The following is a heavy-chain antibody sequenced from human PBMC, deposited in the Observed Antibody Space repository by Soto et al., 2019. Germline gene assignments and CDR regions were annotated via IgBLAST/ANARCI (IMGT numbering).Heavy chain of an antibody. V-gene: IGHV3-33*01. CDR1: GITFSNDG. Sequence: QVQLVESGGGVVQPGRSLRLSCAASGITFSNDGMHWVRQAPGKGLEWVAVIWYDGSNEFYTDSVKGRFTISRDNSKNTLYLQMNSLRAEDTAVYYCARENVAGTFLYGLDVW. D-gene: IGHD6-19*01. CDR3: ARENVAGTFLYGLDV. CDR2: IWYDGSNE. J-gene: IGHJ6*01.